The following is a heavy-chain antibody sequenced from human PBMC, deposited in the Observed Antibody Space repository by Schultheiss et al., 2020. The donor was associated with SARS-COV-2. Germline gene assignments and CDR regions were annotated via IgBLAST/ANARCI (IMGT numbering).Heavy chain of an antibody. Sequence: SVKVSCKASGGTFSSYAISWVRQAPGQGLEWMGGMNPNSGNTGYAQKFQGRVTITADESTSTAYMELSSLRSEDTAVYYCARDRPFDPWGQGTLVTVSS. CDR2: MNPNSGNT. V-gene: IGHV1-69*13. CDR3: ARDRPFDP. J-gene: IGHJ5*02. CDR1: GGTFSSYA.